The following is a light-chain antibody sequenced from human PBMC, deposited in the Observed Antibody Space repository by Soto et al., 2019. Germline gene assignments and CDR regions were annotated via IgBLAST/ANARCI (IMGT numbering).Light chain of an antibody. CDR1: SSDVGGSNY. CDR3: IPNAGSDTYV. CDR2: DVN. J-gene: IGLJ1*01. V-gene: IGLV2-8*01. Sequence: QSALTQPPSASGSPGQSVAISCTGTSSDVGGSNYVSWFQQYPGKAPKLMIYDVNKRPSGVPDRFSGSKSGNTASLTVSGLQAEDEADYYCIPNAGSDTYVFGTGTKLTVL.